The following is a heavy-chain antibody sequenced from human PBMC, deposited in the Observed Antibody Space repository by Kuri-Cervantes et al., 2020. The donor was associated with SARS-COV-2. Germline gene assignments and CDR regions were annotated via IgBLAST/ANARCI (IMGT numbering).Heavy chain of an antibody. J-gene: IGHJ6*03. CDR2: IYYSGST. V-gene: IGHV4-39*01. CDR3: RYSGWSGPYYYYMDV. CDR1: VGPISSSSYY. D-gene: IGHD3-3*01. Sequence: SETLSLTCPVSVGPISSSSYYWGWIRQPPGKGLEWIGSIYYSGSTYYNPSLKSRVTISVDTSKNQFSLKLSSVTAADTAVYYCRYSGWSGPYYYYMDVWGKGTTVTVSS.